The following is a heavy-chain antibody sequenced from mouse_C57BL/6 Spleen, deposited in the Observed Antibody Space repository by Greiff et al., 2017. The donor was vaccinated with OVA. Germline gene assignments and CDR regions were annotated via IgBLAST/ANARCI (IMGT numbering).Heavy chain of an antibody. V-gene: IGHV1-15*01. CDR2: IDPETGGT. D-gene: IGHD2-2*01. J-gene: IGHJ2*01. CDR1: GYTFTDYE. CDR3: TRISTGYYFDY. Sequence: QVQLKQSGAELVRPGASVTLSCKASGYTFTDYEMHWVKQTPVHGLEWIGAIDPETGGTAYNQKFKGKAILTADKSSSTAYMELRSLTSEDSAVYYCTRISTGYYFDYWGQGTTLTVSS.